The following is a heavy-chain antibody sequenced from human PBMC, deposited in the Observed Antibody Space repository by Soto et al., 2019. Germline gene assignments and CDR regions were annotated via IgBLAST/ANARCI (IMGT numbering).Heavy chain of an antibody. CDR2: IDRGGYST. D-gene: IGHD3-22*01. CDR3: ARDPRGVTMIHY. CDR1: GFTFDTYA. Sequence: GGSLRLSCAASGFTFDTYAMNWVRQAPGKGLEWVSAIDRGGYSTYYADSVKGRFTISRDNSENTVYLQMNNLRADDTAVYYCARDPRGVTMIHYWGQGILVTVSS. V-gene: IGHV3-23*03. J-gene: IGHJ4*02.